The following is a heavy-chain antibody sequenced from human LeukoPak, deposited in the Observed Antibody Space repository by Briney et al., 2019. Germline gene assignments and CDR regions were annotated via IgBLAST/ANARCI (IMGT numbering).Heavy chain of an antibody. CDR1: GFTFSNYW. CDR3: TQGPHCSSTICYRYYYYGMDV. V-gene: IGHV3-74*03. J-gene: IGHJ6*02. D-gene: IGHD2-2*01. CDR2: INSDGSNT. Sequence: GGSLRLSCAASGFTFSNYWMHWVRQAPGKGLVWVSRINSDGSNTKYADSVKGRFTISRDNAKNSLYLQMNSLRTEDTALSYCTQGPHCSSTICYRYYYYGMDVWGQGTTVTVSS.